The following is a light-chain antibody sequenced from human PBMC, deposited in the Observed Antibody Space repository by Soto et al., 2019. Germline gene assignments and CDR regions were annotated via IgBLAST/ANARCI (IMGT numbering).Light chain of an antibody. CDR1: SSDIGTYNY. CDR2: EIS. V-gene: IGLV2-14*01. Sequence: QSVLTQPASVSASPGQSITISCTGTSSDIGTYNYVSWYQQHAGKAPKLIIYEISQRPSGVSIRFSGSKSGNTASLTISGLQAEDEADYYCSSYTSISTVIFGGGTKLTVL. J-gene: IGLJ2*01. CDR3: SSYTSISTVI.